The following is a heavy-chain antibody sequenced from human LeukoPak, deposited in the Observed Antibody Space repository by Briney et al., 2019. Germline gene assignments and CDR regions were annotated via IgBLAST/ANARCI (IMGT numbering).Heavy chain of an antibody. Sequence: ASVKVSCKASGYTFTGYYMHWVRQAPGQGLEWMGWINPNSGGTNYAQKFQGRVTMTRDTSISTAYMELSRLRSDDTAVYYCARDSSGWSPLYYFDYWGQGTLVTVSS. CDR3: ARDSSGWSPLYYFDY. CDR2: INPNSGGT. V-gene: IGHV1-2*02. J-gene: IGHJ4*02. CDR1: GYTFTGYY. D-gene: IGHD6-19*01.